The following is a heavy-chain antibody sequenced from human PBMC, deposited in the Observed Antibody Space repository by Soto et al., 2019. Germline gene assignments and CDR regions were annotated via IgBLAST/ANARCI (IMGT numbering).Heavy chain of an antibody. CDR1: GFTFSDDY. CDR3: ARASSPRDPWLDY. V-gene: IGHV3-11*01. D-gene: IGHD5-18*01. Sequence: GGSLRLSCGASGFTFSDDYMSWIRQAPGKGLEWVSYISSSGGTVYYADSVKGRFTISRDNAKNSLFLQMNSLRADDTAVYYCARASSPRDPWLDYWGQGTLVTVSS. J-gene: IGHJ4*02. CDR2: ISSSGGTV.